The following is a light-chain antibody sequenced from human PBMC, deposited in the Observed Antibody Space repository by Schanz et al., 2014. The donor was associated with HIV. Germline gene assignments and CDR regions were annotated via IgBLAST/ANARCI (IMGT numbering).Light chain of an antibody. Sequence: QSALTQPTSVSGSPGQSITISCTGASMAFSSSNFVSWYQQHPGEAPRLIIYDVTSRPSGISTRFSASKSGDTASLTISGLQSEDEGDYYCSTYTTSNTWVFGGGTKLTV. CDR2: DVT. CDR3: STYTTSNTWV. J-gene: IGLJ3*02. V-gene: IGLV2-14*03. CDR1: SMAFSSSNF.